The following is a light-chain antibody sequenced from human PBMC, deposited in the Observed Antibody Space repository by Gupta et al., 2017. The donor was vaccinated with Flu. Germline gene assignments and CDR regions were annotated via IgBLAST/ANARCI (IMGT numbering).Light chain of an antibody. V-gene: IGKV1-39*01. CDR1: QSIRSY. CDR3: QHRYRHPPPLI. J-gene: IGKJ4*01. CDR2: AAS. Sequence: DIQMTQSPSSLSASVGDRVTITCRASQSIRSYLNWYQQRPGKAPKLLIYAASRLQRGVPSRFRGSGDGTDFTLTISSRQPEDFATYYCQHRYRHPPPLIFGGGTKVEIK.